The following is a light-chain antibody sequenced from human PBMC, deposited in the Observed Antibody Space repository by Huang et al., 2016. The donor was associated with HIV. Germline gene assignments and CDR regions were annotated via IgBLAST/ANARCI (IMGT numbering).Light chain of an antibody. Sequence: DIQMTQSPSTLSASVGDRVTITCRASQNIYTWLAWYQQKPGKAPKLLIYKASTLESGVPSRFSGSGSGTEFSLTISSLQPDDFASYYCQQYNSRLTFGGGTKVEIK. V-gene: IGKV1-5*03. CDR2: KAS. J-gene: IGKJ4*01. CDR3: QQYNSRLT. CDR1: QNIYTW.